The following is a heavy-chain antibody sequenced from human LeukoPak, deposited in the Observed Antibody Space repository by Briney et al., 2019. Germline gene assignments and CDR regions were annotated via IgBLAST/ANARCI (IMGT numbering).Heavy chain of an antibody. D-gene: IGHD5-18*01. J-gene: IGHJ3*02. V-gene: IGHV1-58*02. CDR1: GFTFTSSA. CDR3: AADSLYSYAQANAFDI. Sequence: GASVKVSCKASGFTFTSSAIQWVRQARGQRLEGIGWIVVGSGNTNYAQKFQERVTITRDMSTSTVYMELSSLRSEDTAVYYCAADSLYSYAQANAFDIWGQGILVTVSS. CDR2: IVVGSGNT.